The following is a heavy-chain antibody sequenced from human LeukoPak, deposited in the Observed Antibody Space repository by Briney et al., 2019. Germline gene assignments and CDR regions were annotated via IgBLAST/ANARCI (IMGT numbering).Heavy chain of an antibody. Sequence: GGSLRLSCAASGFTFSSYAMSWVRQAPGKGLEWVSAISGSGGSTYYADSVKGRFTISRDNSKNTLYLQMNSLRAEDTAVYYCARDLEGEAPSGYYYYGMDVWGQGTTVTVSS. D-gene: IGHD3-16*01. V-gene: IGHV3-23*01. CDR3: ARDLEGEAPSGYYYYGMDV. CDR1: GFTFSSYA. J-gene: IGHJ6*02. CDR2: ISGSGGST.